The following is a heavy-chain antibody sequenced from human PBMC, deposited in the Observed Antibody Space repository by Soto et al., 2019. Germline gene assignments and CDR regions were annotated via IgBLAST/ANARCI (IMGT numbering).Heavy chain of an antibody. Sequence: ASVKVSCKASGYTFTSYAMHWVRQAPGQSLEWMGWINVGSGNTRYSQNFQGRVSITRDTSASTVYMELTGLKSEDTAMYYCARDTETLGPRANDALDIWGQGTMVTVSS. V-gene: IGHV1-3*01. D-gene: IGHD3-3*02. CDR1: GYTFTSYA. CDR2: INVGSGNT. CDR3: ARDTETLGPRANDALDI. J-gene: IGHJ3*02.